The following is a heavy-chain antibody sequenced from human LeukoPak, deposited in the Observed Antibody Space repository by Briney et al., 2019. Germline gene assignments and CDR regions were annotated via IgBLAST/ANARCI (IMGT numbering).Heavy chain of an antibody. CDR2: IWYDGSNK. J-gene: IGHJ4*02. D-gene: IGHD3-22*01. Sequence: PGRSLRLSCAASGFTFSRYGMHWVRQAPGKGLEWVAVIWYDGSNKYYADSVKGRFTISRDNSKNTLYLQMNSLRAEDTAVYYCARDALGRGYYYATLDYWGQGTLVTVSS. V-gene: IGHV3-33*01. CDR3: ARDALGRGYYYATLDY. CDR1: GFTFSRYG.